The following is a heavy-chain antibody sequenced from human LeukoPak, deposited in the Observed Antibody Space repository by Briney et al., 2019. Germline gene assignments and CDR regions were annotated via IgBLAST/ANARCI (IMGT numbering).Heavy chain of an antibody. CDR3: ARRKEVQTTFDY. Sequence: GGSLRLSCAASGFVLSNSWLGWLRLAPGEGLAWVANIKDDGSETYYVDSVKGRFTISRDNAKNSLDLQMNSLRDEDTAVYYCARRKEVQTTFDYWGQGTLVTVSS. CDR2: IKDDGSET. J-gene: IGHJ4*02. V-gene: IGHV3-7*01. D-gene: IGHD4/OR15-4a*01. CDR1: GFVLSNSW.